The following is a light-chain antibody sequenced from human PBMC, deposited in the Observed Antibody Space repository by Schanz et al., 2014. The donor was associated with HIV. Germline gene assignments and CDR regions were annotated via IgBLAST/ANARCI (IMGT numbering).Light chain of an antibody. CDR2: GSS. CDR3: QSYDNRLSVVV. J-gene: IGLJ2*01. Sequence: QSVLTQPPSVSGAPGQRVTISCTGNSSNIGAGYDVHWYQHLPGTAPKLLIFGSSNRPSGVPDRFSGSKSGTSASLAITGLQAEDEADYFCQSYDNRLSVVVFGGGTKLTVL. V-gene: IGLV1-40*01. CDR1: SSNIGAGYD.